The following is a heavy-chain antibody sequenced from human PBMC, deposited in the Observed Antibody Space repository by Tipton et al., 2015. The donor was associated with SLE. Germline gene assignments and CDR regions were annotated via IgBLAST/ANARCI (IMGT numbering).Heavy chain of an antibody. V-gene: IGHV4-39*01. CDR1: GGSVSSSSYY. Sequence: LRLSCTVSGGSVSSSSYYWSWIRQPPGKGLEWIGEINHSGSTNYNPSLKNRVTISVDTSKNQFSLKLSSVTAADTAVYYCARLETGTTSNFDYWGQGTLVTVSS. CDR3: ARLETGTTSNFDY. D-gene: IGHD1-1*01. J-gene: IGHJ4*02. CDR2: INHSGST.